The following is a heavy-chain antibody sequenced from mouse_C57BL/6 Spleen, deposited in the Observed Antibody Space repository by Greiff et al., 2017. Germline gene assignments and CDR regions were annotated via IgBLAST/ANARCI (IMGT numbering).Heavy chain of an antibody. CDR1: GYTFTDYY. Sequence: EVQLQQSGPELVKPGASVKISCKASGYTFTDYYMTWVKQSHGQSLEWIGDINPNNGGTSYNQKFKGKATLTVDKSSSTAYMELRSLTSEDSAVYYCARTTVVATDYWGQGTTLTVSS. V-gene: IGHV1-26*01. D-gene: IGHD1-1*01. CDR2: INPNNGGT. J-gene: IGHJ2*01. CDR3: ARTTVVATDY.